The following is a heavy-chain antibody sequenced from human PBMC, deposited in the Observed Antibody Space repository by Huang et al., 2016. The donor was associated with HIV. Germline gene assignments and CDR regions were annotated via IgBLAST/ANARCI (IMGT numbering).Heavy chain of an antibody. J-gene: IGHJ4*02. CDR1: GFTFSNYA. CDR2: ISGSGGSI. V-gene: IGHV3-23*01. D-gene: IGHD3-3*01. CDR3: AKDRGHDFWSGYYRAGYYFDY. Sequence: EVQLLQSGGGFVQPGGSLRLSCAASGFTFSNYAMSWVRQAPGKGLEWVSVISGSGGSIFYADSVKGRFTISRDKSKNTLYLQMNSLRAEDTAVYYCAKDRGHDFWSGYYRAGYYFDYWGQGTLVTVSS.